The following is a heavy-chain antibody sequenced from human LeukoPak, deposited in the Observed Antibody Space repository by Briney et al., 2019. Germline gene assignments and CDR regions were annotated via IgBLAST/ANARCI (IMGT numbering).Heavy chain of an antibody. D-gene: IGHD3-16*01. CDR3: ARHLGLYSPFDY. Sequence: PSETLSLTCTVSGGSISSYYWSWIRQPPGKGLEWIGYIYYSGSTSYNPSLKSRVTISVDTSKNQFSLKLSSVTAADTAVYYCARHLGLYSPFDYWGQGTLVTVSS. CDR2: IYYSGST. J-gene: IGHJ4*02. CDR1: GGSISSYY. V-gene: IGHV4-59*08.